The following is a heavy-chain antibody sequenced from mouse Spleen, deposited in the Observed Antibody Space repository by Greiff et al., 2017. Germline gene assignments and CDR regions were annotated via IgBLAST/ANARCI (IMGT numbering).Heavy chain of an antibody. CDR2: IHPYSGST. J-gene: IGHJ1*01. D-gene: IGHD1-1*01. CDR1: GYTFTSYW. Sequence: QVQLQQPGAELVKPGASVKLSCKASGYTFTSYWMHWVKQRPGQGLEWIGMIHPYSGSTNYNEKFKSKATLTVDKSSSTAYMQLSSLTSEDTAVYYCARVTTVVSNWYFDVWGAGTTVTVSS. CDR3: ARVTTVVSNWYFDV. V-gene: IGHV1-64*01.